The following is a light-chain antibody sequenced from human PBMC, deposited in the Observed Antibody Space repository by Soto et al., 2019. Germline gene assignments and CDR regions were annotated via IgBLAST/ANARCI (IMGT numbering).Light chain of an antibody. CDR3: QQYNNWGLS. CDR1: ENVGTN. Sequence: IVMPQSPATLSASPGEGVTLSCRASENVGTNLAWYQQKPGQAPRLLIYGSSTRATGIPATFSGSGSGTEFTLTNSSLQSEESAIYYCQQYNNWGLSFGGGTKVEIK. V-gene: IGKV3D-15*01. CDR2: GSS. J-gene: IGKJ4*01.